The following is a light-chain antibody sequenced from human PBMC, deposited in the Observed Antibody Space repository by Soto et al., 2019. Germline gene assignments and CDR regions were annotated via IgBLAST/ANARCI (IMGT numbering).Light chain of an antibody. Sequence: DVQMTQSTSSLSASVGDRVTITCRASQSISSYLNWYQQKPGKAPKLLIYAASSLQSGVPSRFSGSGSGTDFTLTISSLQPEDFATYYCQQSYSTLWTFGQGTK. CDR2: AAS. CDR1: QSISSY. V-gene: IGKV1-39*01. CDR3: QQSYSTLWT. J-gene: IGKJ1*01.